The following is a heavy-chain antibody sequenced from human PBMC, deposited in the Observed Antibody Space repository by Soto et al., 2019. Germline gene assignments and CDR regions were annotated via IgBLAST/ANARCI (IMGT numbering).Heavy chain of an antibody. CDR1: GGSFSGYY. J-gene: IGHJ4*02. CDR3: ARSTVVPQDYGDACFDY. Sequence: SETLSLTCAVYGGSFSGYYWSWIRQPPGKGLEWIGEINHSGSTNYNPSLKSRVTISVDTSKNQFSLKLSSVTAADTAVYYCARSTVVPQDYGDACFDYWGQGTLVTVSS. V-gene: IGHV4-34*01. CDR2: INHSGST. D-gene: IGHD4-17*01.